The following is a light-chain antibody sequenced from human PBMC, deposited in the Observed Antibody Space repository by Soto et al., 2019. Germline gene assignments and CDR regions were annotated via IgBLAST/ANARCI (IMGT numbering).Light chain of an antibody. CDR3: QSYDSSLSGWV. CDR2: GNS. CDR1: SSNIGAGYD. J-gene: IGLJ3*02. Sequence: QSVLTQPPSVSGAPGQRVTISCTESSSNIGAGYDVHWYQQLPGTAPKLLIYGNSNRPSGVPDRFSGSKSGTSASLAITGLQAEDEADYYCQSYDSSLSGWVFCGGTKVTVL. V-gene: IGLV1-40*01.